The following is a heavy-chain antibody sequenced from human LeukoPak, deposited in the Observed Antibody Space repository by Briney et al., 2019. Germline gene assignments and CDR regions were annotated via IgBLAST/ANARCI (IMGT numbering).Heavy chain of an antibody. CDR3: ARLFHPALSGNYPFDY. Sequence: SETLSLTCTVSGGSISSGGYYWSWIRQPPGKGLEWIAYIYYSGSTSYNPSLKSRVTISVDTSKNQFSLKLNSDTAADTAMYYCARLFHPALSGNYPFDYWGQGTLVTVSS. CDR2: IYYSGST. V-gene: IGHV4-61*08. CDR1: GGSISSGGYY. D-gene: IGHD1-26*01. J-gene: IGHJ4*02.